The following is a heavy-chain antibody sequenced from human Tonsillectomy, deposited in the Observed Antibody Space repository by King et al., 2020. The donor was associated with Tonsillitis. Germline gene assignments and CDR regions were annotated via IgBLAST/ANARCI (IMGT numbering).Heavy chain of an antibody. J-gene: IGHJ6*02. V-gene: IGHV5-10-1*01. CDR1: GYSFTSYW. CDR3: ARFDFYDFWSGYPPFGMDG. D-gene: IGHD3-3*01. CDR2: IDPSDSYT. Sequence: QLVQSGAEVKKPGESLRISCKGSGYSFTSYWISWVRQMPGKGLEWMGRIDPSDSYTNYSPSFQGHVTITTDKYISTAYLQWSSLKASDTGLYYCARFDFYDFWSGYPPFGMDGWGEGTTVTVSS.